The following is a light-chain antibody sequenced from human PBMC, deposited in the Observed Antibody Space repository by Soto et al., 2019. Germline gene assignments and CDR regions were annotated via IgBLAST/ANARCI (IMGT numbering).Light chain of an antibody. CDR1: QSVSSSY. CDR2: GAS. J-gene: IGKJ5*01. V-gene: IGKV3-20*01. Sequence: EIVLTQSPGTLSLSPGERATLSCRASQSVSSSYLAWYQQKPGQAPRLLIYGASSRATGIPDRFSGSGSGTDFTLTISTLEPEDFAVYYCQQCGSSPSITFGQGTRLEMK. CDR3: QQCGSSPSIT.